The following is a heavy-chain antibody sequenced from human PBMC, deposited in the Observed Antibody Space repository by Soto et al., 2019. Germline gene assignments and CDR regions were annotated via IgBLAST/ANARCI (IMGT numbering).Heavy chain of an antibody. Sequence: QVQLVESGGGVVQPGRSLRLSCAASGFTFNSYGMHWVRQGPGNGLEWVAFISYDSTKTYYADSVKGRFTISRDNSNSALYVQMNSPTGEDTAVYYCARTRSAWSDFRYYSLDVWGQGTTVTVSS. CDR1: GFTFNSYG. CDR2: ISYDSTKT. J-gene: IGHJ6*02. CDR3: ARTRSAWSDFRYYSLDV. D-gene: IGHD1-26*01. V-gene: IGHV3-30*03.